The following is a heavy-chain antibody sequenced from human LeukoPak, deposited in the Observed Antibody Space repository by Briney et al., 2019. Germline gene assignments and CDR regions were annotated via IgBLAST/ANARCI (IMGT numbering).Heavy chain of an antibody. CDR1: GGSISSSSYF. CDR3: ARVGSYCFDF. Sequence: NPSGTLSLTCTVSGGSISSSSYFWGWIRQPPGKGLEWIGSIFYSGSTYYNPSLNSRVTISIDTSKNQFSLKLSSVTAADTAVYYCARVGSYCFDFWGQGTLVSVSS. V-gene: IGHV4-39*07. J-gene: IGHJ4*02. D-gene: IGHD3-10*01. CDR2: IFYSGST.